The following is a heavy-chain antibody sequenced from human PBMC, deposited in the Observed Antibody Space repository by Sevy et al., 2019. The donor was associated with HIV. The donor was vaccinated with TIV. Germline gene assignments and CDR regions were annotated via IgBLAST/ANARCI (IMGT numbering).Heavy chain of an antibody. D-gene: IGHD2-21*01. CDR1: GFSFSSYV. CDR3: VKEGGGEGGDH. J-gene: IGHJ4*02. V-gene: IGHV3-30*02. CDR2: IQYDGSNK. Sequence: GGSLRLSCAASGFSFSSYVMHWVHQAPGKGLEWMSYIQYDGSNKDYADSVKGRFTISRDNSKNTLYLQMNSLRVEDTAVFYCVKEGGGEGGDHWGQGTLVTVSS.